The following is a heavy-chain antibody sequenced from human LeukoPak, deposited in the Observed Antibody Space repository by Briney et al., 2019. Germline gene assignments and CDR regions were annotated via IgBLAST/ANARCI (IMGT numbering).Heavy chain of an antibody. J-gene: IGHJ5*02. CDR2: IRDKPNNYAT. V-gene: IGHV3-73*01. D-gene: IGHD6-19*01. CDR3: VAVAAIGTWIDP. Sequence: PGGSLRLSCAASGFSFSDSAIHWVRQASGKGLEWVGRIRDKPNNYATAYAESMKGRFTVSRDDSQNTASLQMNSLKTEDTAVYYCVAVAAIGTWIDPWGQGTLVTVSS. CDR1: GFSFSDSA.